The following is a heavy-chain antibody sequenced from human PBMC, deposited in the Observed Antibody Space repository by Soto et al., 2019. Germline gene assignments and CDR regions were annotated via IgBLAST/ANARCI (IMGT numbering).Heavy chain of an antibody. J-gene: IGHJ3*02. CDR3: ARATASIAALGDAFDI. Sequence: GASVKVSCKASGGTFSSYAISWVRQAPGQGLEWMGGIIPIFGTANYAQKFQGRVTITADESTSTAYMELSSLRSEDTAVYYCARATASIAALGDAFDIWVQGTMVTVS. CDR2: IIPIFGTA. V-gene: IGHV1-69*13. CDR1: GGTFSSYA. D-gene: IGHD6-6*01.